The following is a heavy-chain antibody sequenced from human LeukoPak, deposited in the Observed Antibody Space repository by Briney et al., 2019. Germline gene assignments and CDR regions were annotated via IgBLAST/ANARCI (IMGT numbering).Heavy chain of an antibody. D-gene: IGHD6-19*01. V-gene: IGHV1-24*01. J-gene: IGHJ5*02. CDR2: FDPEDGET. Sequence: GASVKVSCKVSGYTLTELSMHWVRQAPGKGLEWMGGFDPEDGETIYAQKFQGRVTMTEDTSTDTAYMELSSLRSEDTAVYYCATSVYKDSSGWWDWFDPWGQGTLVTVSS. CDR3: ATSVYKDSSGWWDWFDP. CDR1: GYTLTELS.